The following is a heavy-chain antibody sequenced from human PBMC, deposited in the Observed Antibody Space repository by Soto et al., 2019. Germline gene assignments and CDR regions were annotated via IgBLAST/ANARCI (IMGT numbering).Heavy chain of an antibody. D-gene: IGHD5-12*01. CDR1: GYTFTSYY. Sequence: GASVKVSCKASGYTFTSYYMHWVRQAPGQGLEWMGIINPSGGSTSYAQKFQGRVTMTRDTSTSTVYMELSSLRSEDTAVYYCARVRQEMATIGSFDYWGQGTLVTVSS. CDR2: INPSGGST. J-gene: IGHJ4*02. CDR3: ARVRQEMATIGSFDY. V-gene: IGHV1-46*01.